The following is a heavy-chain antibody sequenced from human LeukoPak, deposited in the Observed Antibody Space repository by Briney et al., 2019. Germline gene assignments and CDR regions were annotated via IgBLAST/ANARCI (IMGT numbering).Heavy chain of an antibody. CDR1: GGSISSSSYY. Sequence: PSETLSLTCTVSGGSISSSSYYWGWIRQPPGKGLEWIGSIYYSGSTYYNPSLKSRVTISVDTSKNQFSLKLSSVTAADTAVYYCARDERLSIAAFDDYWGQGTLVTVSS. CDR3: ARDERLSIAAFDDY. J-gene: IGHJ4*02. CDR2: IYYSGST. D-gene: IGHD6-6*01. V-gene: IGHV4-39*07.